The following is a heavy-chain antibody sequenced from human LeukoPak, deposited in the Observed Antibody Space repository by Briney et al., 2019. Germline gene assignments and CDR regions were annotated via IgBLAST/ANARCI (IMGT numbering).Heavy chain of an antibody. D-gene: IGHD3-10*01. CDR2: ISSSSSYI. J-gene: IGHJ4*02. Sequence: GGSLRLSCAASGFTFSSYSMNWVRRAPGKGLEWVSSISSSSSYIYYADSVKGRFTISRDNAKNSPYLQMNSLRAEDTAVYYCAREGGESPSYYFDYWGQGTLVTVSS. CDR3: AREGGESPSYYFDY. V-gene: IGHV3-21*01. CDR1: GFTFSSYS.